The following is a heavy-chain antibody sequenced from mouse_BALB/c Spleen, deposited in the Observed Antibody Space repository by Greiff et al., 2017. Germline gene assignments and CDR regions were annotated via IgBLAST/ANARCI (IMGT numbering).Heavy chain of an antibody. J-gene: IGHJ1*01. CDR2: ISSGSSTI. CDR3: ERTGGHYGSTPYWYFDV. V-gene: IGHV5-17*02. Sequence: EVKVVESGGGLVQPGGSRKLSCAASGFTFSSFGMHWVRQAPEKGLEWVAYISSGSSTIYYADTVKGRFTISRDNPNNTLFLQMTSLRSEDTAMYYCERTGGHYGSTPYWYFDVWGAGTTVTVSS. D-gene: IGHD1-1*01. CDR1: GFTFSSFG.